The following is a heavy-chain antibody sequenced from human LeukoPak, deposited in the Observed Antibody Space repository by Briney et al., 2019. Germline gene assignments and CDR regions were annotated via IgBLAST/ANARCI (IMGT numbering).Heavy chain of an antibody. V-gene: IGHV1-24*01. J-gene: IGHJ4*02. Sequence: GASVKVSCKVSGYTLTELSMHWVRQAPGKGLEWMGGFDPEDGETIYAQKFQGRVTMTGDTSISTAYMELSRLRSDDTAVYYCARALGYYYYDSSGYYIDYWGQGTLVTVSS. CDR2: FDPEDGET. CDR1: GYTLTELS. D-gene: IGHD3-22*01. CDR3: ARALGYYYYDSSGYYIDY.